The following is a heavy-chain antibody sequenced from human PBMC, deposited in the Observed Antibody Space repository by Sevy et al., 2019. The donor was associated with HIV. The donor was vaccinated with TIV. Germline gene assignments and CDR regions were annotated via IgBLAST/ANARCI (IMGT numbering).Heavy chain of an antibody. D-gene: IGHD3-10*01. V-gene: IGHV3-7*01. J-gene: IGHJ6*02. Sequence: GGSLRLSCAASGFTFSSYWMSWVRQAPGKGLEWVANIKQDGSEKYYVDSVKGRFTISRDNAKNSLYLQINSLRAEDTAVYYCARDRMVRGVINVYYYGMDVWGQGTTVTVSS. CDR1: GFTFSSYW. CDR2: IKQDGSEK. CDR3: ARDRMVRGVINVYYYGMDV.